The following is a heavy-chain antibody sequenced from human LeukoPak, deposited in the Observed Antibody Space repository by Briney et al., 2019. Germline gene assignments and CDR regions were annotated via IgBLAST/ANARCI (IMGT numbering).Heavy chain of an antibody. CDR2: ISGSGGST. V-gene: IGHV3-23*01. D-gene: IGHD2-21*01. CDR1: GFTFSSYA. CDR3: AKDTCGGDCSWAFDI. Sequence: PGGSLRLSCAVSGFTFSSYAMSWVRQAPGKGLEWVSAISGSGGSTYYADSVKGRFTISRDNSKNTLYLQMNSLRAEDTAVYYCAKDTCGGDCSWAFDIWGQGTMVTVSS. J-gene: IGHJ3*02.